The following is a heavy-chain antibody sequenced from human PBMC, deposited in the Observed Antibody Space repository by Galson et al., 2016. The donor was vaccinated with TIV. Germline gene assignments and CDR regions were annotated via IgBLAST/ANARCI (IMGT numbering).Heavy chain of an antibody. D-gene: IGHD3-9*01. CDR2: IYNSGST. J-gene: IGHJ6*02. CDR3: ARDYREGRYFDWYEPTHYYGMDV. Sequence: LSLTCNVSGGSISNSGYFWSWIRQHPGKGLEWIGNIYNSGSTYYKPSLKSRVTISVDTSKNLFFLSLTSVTAEDTAVYYCARDYREGRYFDWYEPTHYYGMDVWGQGTTVTVSS. V-gene: IGHV4-31*03. CDR1: GGSISNSGYF.